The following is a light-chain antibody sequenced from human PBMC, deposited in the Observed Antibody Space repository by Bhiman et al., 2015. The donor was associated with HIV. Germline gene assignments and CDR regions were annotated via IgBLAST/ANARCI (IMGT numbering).Light chain of an antibody. J-gene: IGLJ2*01. V-gene: IGLV1-44*01. CDR2: RNN. CDR1: NSNIGTNT. Sequence: QSVLTQPPSVSAAPGQKVTVSCSGSNSNIGTNTVNWYQQLPGTAPKLLIYRNNQRPSGVPDRFSGSKSGTSASLAISGLQAEDEADYYCAAWDDSLNGLVVFGGGTKLTVL. CDR3: AAWDDSLNGLVV.